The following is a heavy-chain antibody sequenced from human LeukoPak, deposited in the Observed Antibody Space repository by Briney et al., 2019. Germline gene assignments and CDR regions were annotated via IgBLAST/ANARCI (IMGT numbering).Heavy chain of an antibody. CDR1: GFTFSSYS. CDR2: ISSSGSTI. Sequence: GSLRLSCAASGFTFSSYSMNWVRQAPGKGLEWVSYISSSGSTIYYADSVKGRFTISRDNAKNSLYLQMNSLRAEDTAVYYCARYWGSGDAFDIWGQGTMVTVSS. CDR3: ARYWGSGDAFDI. V-gene: IGHV3-48*01. J-gene: IGHJ3*02. D-gene: IGHD3-16*01.